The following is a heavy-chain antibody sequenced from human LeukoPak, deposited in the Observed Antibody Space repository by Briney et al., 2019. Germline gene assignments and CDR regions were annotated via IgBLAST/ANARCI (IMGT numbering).Heavy chain of an antibody. CDR3: ARDHREGMGATAFDY. CDR2: IIPIFDIA. Sequence: GSSVKVSCKASGGTFSTYGFSWVRQAPGQGLEWMGRIIPIFDIADYAQKFRDRVTITADKSTSTAYMELRSLRSEDTAVYYCARDHREGMGATAFDYWGQGTLVTVSS. J-gene: IGHJ4*02. V-gene: IGHV1-69*04. D-gene: IGHD1-26*01. CDR1: GGTFSTYG.